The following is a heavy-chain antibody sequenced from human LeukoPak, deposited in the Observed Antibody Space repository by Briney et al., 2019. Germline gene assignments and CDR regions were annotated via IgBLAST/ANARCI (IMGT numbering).Heavy chain of an antibody. V-gene: IGHV4-39*01. CDR2: IYYSGST. CDR1: GGSISSSSYY. Sequence: PSETLSLTCTVSGGSISSSSYYWGWIRQPPGKGLEWIGSIYYSGSTYYNPSLQSRVTISVDTSKNQFSLKLSSVTAADTAVYYCARRSYGSGAYYFDYWGQGTLVTVSS. D-gene: IGHD3-10*01. CDR3: ARRSYGSGAYYFDY. J-gene: IGHJ4*02.